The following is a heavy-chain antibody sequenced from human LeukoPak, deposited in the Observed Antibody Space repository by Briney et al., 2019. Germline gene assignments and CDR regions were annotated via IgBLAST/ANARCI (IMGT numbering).Heavy chain of an antibody. D-gene: IGHD7-27*01. V-gene: IGHV3-23*01. CDR2: ISGSGGST. J-gene: IGHJ4*02. CDR1: GFTFSSYA. CDR3: ARLGFGSSWGERYYFDH. Sequence: GGSLRLSCAASGFTFSSYAMSWVRQAPGKGLEWVSAISGSGGSTYYADSVKGRFTISRDNPKNTLYLQMNSLRAEDTAVYYCARLGFGSSWGERYYFDHWGQGTLVTVSS.